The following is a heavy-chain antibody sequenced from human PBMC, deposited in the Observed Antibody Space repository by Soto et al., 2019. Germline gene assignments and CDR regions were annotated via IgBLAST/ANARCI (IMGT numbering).Heavy chain of an antibody. CDR1: GGTFSSYA. CDR3: VRELPGDAFDI. Sequence: ASVKVSCKASGGTFSSYAISWVRQAPGQGLEWMGGIIPIFGTANYAQKFQGRVTITADESTSTAYMELSSLRSEDTAVYYCVRELPGDAFDIWGQGTMVTVSS. D-gene: IGHD1-26*01. J-gene: IGHJ3*02. V-gene: IGHV1-69*13. CDR2: IIPIFGTA.